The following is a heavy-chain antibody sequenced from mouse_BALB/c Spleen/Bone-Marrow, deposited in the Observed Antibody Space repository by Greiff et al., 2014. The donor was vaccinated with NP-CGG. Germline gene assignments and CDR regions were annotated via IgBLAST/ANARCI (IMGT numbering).Heavy chain of an antibody. CDR2: ICAGGST. CDR1: GFSLTSYG. CDR3: ARVYLWYFDV. D-gene: IGHD2-3*01. Sequence: VQLQQSGPGLVAPSHCLSMTCTASGFSLTSYGVHWVRQPPGKGLEWLGVICAGGSTNYNSALMSRLSISKDNSKSQVFLKMNSLQTDDTAMYYCARVYLWYFDVWGAGTTVTVSS. J-gene: IGHJ1*01. V-gene: IGHV2-9*02.